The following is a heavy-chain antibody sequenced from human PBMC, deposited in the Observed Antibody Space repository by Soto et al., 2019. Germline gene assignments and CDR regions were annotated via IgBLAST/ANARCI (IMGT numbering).Heavy chain of an antibody. D-gene: IGHD3-9*01. J-gene: IGHJ3*02. CDR2: IYHSGST. CDR1: GGPFSCCGYS. Sequence: SETLSLHCAFSGGPFSCCGYSWRWIRQTPGKGLVWIGYIYHSGSTYYNPSLKSRDTISVDRSKNQFSLKLSSVTATDTAVYYCARADYDIVTGYYKGGAFDIWGQGTMVTVSS. V-gene: IGHV4-30-2*01. CDR3: ARADYDIVTGYYKGGAFDI.